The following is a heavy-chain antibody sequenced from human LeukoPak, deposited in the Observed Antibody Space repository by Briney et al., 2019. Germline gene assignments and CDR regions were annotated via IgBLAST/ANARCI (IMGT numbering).Heavy chain of an antibody. Sequence: GGSLRLSCAASGFTFDDYAMRWVRQAPGKGLEWVSGISWNSGSIGYADSVKGRFTVSRDNAKNSLYLQMNSLRAEDTALYYCARQISTGFDPWGQGTLVTVSS. CDR2: ISWNSGSI. D-gene: IGHD1-14*01. CDR1: GFTFDDYA. V-gene: IGHV3-9*01. CDR3: ARQISTGFDP. J-gene: IGHJ5*02.